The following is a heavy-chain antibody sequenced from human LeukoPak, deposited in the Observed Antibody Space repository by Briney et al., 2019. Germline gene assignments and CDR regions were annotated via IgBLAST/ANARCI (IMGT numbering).Heavy chain of an antibody. CDR3: ATYTKDFGDRPRWFDP. D-gene: IGHD4/OR15-4a*01. CDR2: TIPILGTA. CDR1: GGTLSTYA. J-gene: IGHJ5*02. Sequence: ASVKVSCKASGGTLSTYAINWVRQAPGQGLEWMGRTIPILGTATHAQNFQGRVTITTDESTNTAYMELSSLRSEDSAVYYCATYTKDFGDRPRWFDPWGQGTLVTVSS. V-gene: IGHV1-69*11.